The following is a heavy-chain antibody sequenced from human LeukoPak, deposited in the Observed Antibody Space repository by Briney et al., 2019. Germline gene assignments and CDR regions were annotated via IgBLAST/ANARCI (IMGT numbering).Heavy chain of an antibody. Sequence: PGGFLRLSCAASGFTVSSNYMTWVPEAPGEALEWVSVIYSGGSTYSADSVKARFTISRDNSENTLYLHMNSLRAEDTAVYYCARATFWSGYQRDSWYMDVWGKGTTVTVSS. CDR2: IYSGGST. CDR1: GFTVSSNY. CDR3: ARATFWSGYQRDSWYMDV. V-gene: IGHV3-66*02. J-gene: IGHJ6*03. D-gene: IGHD3-3*01.